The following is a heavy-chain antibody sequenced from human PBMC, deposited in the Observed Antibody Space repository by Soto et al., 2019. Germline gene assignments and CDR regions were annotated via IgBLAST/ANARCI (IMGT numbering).Heavy chain of an antibody. J-gene: IGHJ6*02. V-gene: IGHV3-7*05. CDR1: GFTFSSNW. Sequence: GGSLRLSCAASGFTFSSNWMSWVRQAPGKGLEWVANIKQDGSEKYYVDSVKGRFTISRDNAKNSLYLQMNSLRAEDTAVYYCARLNTYYGMDVWGQGTTVTVSS. CDR2: IKQDGSEK. CDR3: ARLNTYYGMDV.